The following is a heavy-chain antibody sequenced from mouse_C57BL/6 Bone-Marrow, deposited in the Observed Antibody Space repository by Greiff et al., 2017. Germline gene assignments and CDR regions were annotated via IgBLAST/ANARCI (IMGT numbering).Heavy chain of an antibody. D-gene: IGHD1-1*01. CDR3: ARGVLRGDY. V-gene: IGHV1-54*01. CDR1: GYAFTNYL. CDR2: INPGSGGT. Sequence: QVQLKQPGAELVRPGTSVKVSCKASGYAFTNYLIEWVKQRPGQGLEWIGVINPGSGGTNYNEKFKGKATLTADKSSSTAYMQLSSLTSEDSAVYFCARGVLRGDYWGQGTSVTVSS. J-gene: IGHJ4*01.